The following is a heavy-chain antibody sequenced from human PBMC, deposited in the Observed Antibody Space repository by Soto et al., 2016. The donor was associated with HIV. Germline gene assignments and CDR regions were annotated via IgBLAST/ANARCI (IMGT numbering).Heavy chain of an antibody. Sequence: EVQLVESGGGLVKPGGSLRLSCAASGFTFSNAWMSWVRQAPGKGLEWVGRIKSKTDGGTTDYAAPVKGRFTISRDDSKNTLYLQMNSLKTEDTAVYYCTTLSGELHTSYWYFDLWGLAPWSLSPQ. J-gene: IGHJ2*01. CDR1: GFTFSNAW. D-gene: IGHD1-26*01. V-gene: IGHV3-15*01. CDR2: IKSKTDGGTT. CDR3: TTLSGELHTSYWYFDL.